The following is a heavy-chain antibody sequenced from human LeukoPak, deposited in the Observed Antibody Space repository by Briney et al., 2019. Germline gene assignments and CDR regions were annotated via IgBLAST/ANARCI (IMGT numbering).Heavy chain of an antibody. Sequence: GASVKVSCKASGYTFTSYGISWVRQAPGQGLEWMGWISAYNGNTNYAQKLQGRVTMTTDTSTSTAYMELRSLRSDDTAVYYCARADIVVVPAAIRARYYFDHWGQGNLVTVSS. J-gene: IGHJ4*02. CDR2: ISAYNGNT. V-gene: IGHV1-18*01. D-gene: IGHD2-2*02. CDR1: GYTFTSYG. CDR3: ARADIVVVPAAIRARYYFDH.